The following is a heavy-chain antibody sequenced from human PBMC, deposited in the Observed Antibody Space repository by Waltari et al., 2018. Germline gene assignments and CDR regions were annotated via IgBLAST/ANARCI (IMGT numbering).Heavy chain of an antibody. CDR1: GYSISSGYY. D-gene: IGHD4-17*01. Sequence: QVQLQESGPGLVKPSETLSLTCAVSGYSISSGYYWGWIRQPPGKGLEWIGSIYHSGGTYYNPSLKSRVTISVDTSKNQFSLKLSSVTAADTAGYYCARSTGPRYYFDYWGQGTLVTVSS. J-gene: IGHJ4*02. V-gene: IGHV4-38-2*01. CDR2: IYHSGGT. CDR3: ARSTGPRYYFDY.